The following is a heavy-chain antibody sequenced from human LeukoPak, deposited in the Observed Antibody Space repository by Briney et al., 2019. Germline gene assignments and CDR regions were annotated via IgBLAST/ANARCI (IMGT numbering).Heavy chain of an antibody. V-gene: IGHV4-59*01. CDR1: GGSISGYY. J-gene: IGHJ5*02. D-gene: IGHD3-22*01. CDR3: ARGGGYYYDSSGYYWQDWFDP. CDR2: IYYSGST. Sequence: PSETLSLTCTVSGGSISGYYWSWIRQPPGKGLEWIGYIYYSGSTNYNPSLKSRVTISVDTSKNQFSLKLSSVTAADTAVYYCARGGGYYYDSSGYYWQDWFDPWGQGTLVTVSS.